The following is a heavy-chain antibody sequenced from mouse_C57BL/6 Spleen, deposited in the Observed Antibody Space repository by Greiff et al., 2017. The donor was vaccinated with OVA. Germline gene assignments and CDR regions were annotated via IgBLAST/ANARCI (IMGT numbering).Heavy chain of an antibody. D-gene: IGHD1-1*01. J-gene: IGHJ1*03. CDR2: ISSGGDYI. CDR1: GFTFSSYA. CDR3: TRDGYGSSYWYFDV. Sequence: EVQGVESGEGLVKPGGSLKLSCAASGFTFSSYAMSWVRQTPEKRLEWVAYISSGGDYIYYADTVKGRFTISRENARTTLYLQMSSLKSEDTAMYYCTRDGYGSSYWYFDVWGTGTTVTVSS. V-gene: IGHV5-9-1*02.